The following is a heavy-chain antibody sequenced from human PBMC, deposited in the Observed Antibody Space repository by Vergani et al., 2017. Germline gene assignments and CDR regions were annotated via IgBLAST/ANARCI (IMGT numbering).Heavy chain of an antibody. J-gene: IGHJ4*02. Sequence: EVHLLESGGGLVQSGGSLRLSCAASGFTFSDFSMSWVRQAPGKGLEWVSTISSDGGSTYYADSVKGRFTISRDNSKNTLSLQMNSLTAEDTAIYYCAGPQGTSAYYYGGFDYWGQGILVTVSS. V-gene: IGHV3-23*01. CDR1: GFTFSDFS. D-gene: IGHD3-22*01. CDR2: ISSDGGST. CDR3: AGPQGTSAYYYGGFDY.